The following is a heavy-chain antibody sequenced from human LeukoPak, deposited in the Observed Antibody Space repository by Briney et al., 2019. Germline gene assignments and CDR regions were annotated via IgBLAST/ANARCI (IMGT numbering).Heavy chain of an antibody. J-gene: IGHJ4*02. V-gene: IGHV1-46*01. Sequence: ASVKVSCKASGYTFTSYYMHWVRQAPGQGLEWMGIINPSGGGTSYAQKFQGRVTMTRDMSTSTVYMELSSLRSEDTAVYYCARATVVTRLGDYWGQGTLVTVSS. CDR1: GYTFTSYY. CDR2: INPSGGGT. D-gene: IGHD4-23*01. CDR3: ARATVVTRLGDY.